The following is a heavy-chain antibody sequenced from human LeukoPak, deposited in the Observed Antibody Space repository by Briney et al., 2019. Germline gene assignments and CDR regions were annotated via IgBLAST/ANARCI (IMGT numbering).Heavy chain of an antibody. CDR2: IYYSGST. Sequence: SETLSLTCTVSGGSISSYYWSWIRQPPGKGLEWIGYIYYSGSTNYNPSLKSRVTISVDTSKNQFSLKLSSVTAADTAVYYCARWSPQYCSSTSCYGTDAFDIWGQGTMVTVSS. CDR1: GGSISSYY. CDR3: ARWSPQYCSSTSCYGTDAFDI. D-gene: IGHD2-2*01. J-gene: IGHJ3*02. V-gene: IGHV4-59*01.